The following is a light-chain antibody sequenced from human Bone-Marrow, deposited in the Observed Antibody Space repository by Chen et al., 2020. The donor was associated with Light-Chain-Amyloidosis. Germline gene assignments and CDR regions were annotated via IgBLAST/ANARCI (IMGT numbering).Light chain of an antibody. Sequence: SYELTQPPSVSVSPGETARITCSGDDLPTKYAYWYQQKPGQAPVLVIHRDTERPSGISERFSGDSAGTTAKLTISGVQAEDEADYHCQAADSSGTYEVIFGGGTKLTVL. CDR3: QAADSSGTYEVI. V-gene: IGLV3-25*03. CDR2: RDT. CDR1: DLPTKY. J-gene: IGLJ2*01.